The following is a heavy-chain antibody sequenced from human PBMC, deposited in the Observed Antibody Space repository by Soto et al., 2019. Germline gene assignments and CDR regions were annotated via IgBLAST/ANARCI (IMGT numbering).Heavy chain of an antibody. CDR1: GGSFSGYY. J-gene: IGHJ6*02. CDR3: ARGVAAAEYYYYGIDV. CDR2: INHSGST. Sequence: PSETLSLTCAVYGGSFSGYYWSWIRQPPGKGLEWIGEINHSGSTNYNPSLKSRVTISVDTSKNQFSLKLSSVTAADTAVYYCARGVAAAEYYYYGIDVWGQGNTVTVSS. V-gene: IGHV4-34*01. D-gene: IGHD6-13*01.